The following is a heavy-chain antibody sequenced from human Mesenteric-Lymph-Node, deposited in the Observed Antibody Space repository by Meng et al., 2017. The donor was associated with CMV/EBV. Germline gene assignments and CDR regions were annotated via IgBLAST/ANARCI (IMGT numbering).Heavy chain of an antibody. D-gene: IGHD2-2*01. CDR2: INWNGGST. Sequence: GGSLRLSCVASGFTFDNYDMSWVRQAPGKGLEWVSDINWNGGSTDYADSVKGRFTISRDNAKNSLHLQMNSLRAEDTAVYYCAKSSGGRIIVLVPAATYYGMDVWGQGTTVTVSS. CDR3: AKSSGGRIIVLVPAATYYGMDV. V-gene: IGHV3-20*04. CDR1: GFTFDNYD. J-gene: IGHJ6*02.